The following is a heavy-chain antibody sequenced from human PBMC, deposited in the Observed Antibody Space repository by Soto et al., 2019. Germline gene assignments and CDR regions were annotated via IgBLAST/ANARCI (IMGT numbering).Heavy chain of an antibody. CDR1: GDSITSNSYF. CDR3: ARDRSYCISTSCSIFDY. V-gene: IGHV4-39*02. Sequence: SETLSLTCTVSGDSITSNSYFWAWIRQPPGKGLEWIGSIYYSGTTYYNPSLKSRVTISVDTSKNQFSLKLSSVTAADTAVYYCARDRSYCISTSCSIFDYWGQGTLVTVSS. J-gene: IGHJ4*02. CDR2: IYYSGTT. D-gene: IGHD2-2*01.